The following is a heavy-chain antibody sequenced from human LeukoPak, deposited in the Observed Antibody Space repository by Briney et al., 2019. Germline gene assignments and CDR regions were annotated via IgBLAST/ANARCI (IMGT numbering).Heavy chain of an antibody. Sequence: PGGSLRLSCAASGFAFSTYSIDWVRQAPGKGLEWLSYISSSSSTIYYADSVKGRFTVSRDNAENLVYLQMNSLGAEDTAVYYCARGGRSGYTKDYWGQGTLVTVAS. CDR1: GFAFSTYS. D-gene: IGHD5-12*01. CDR2: ISSSSSTI. J-gene: IGHJ4*02. CDR3: ARGGRSGYTKDY. V-gene: IGHV3-48*04.